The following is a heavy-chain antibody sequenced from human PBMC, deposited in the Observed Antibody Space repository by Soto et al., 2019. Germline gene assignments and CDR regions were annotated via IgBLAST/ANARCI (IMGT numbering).Heavy chain of an antibody. CDR1: GFTFSSYA. Sequence: GGSLRLSCAASGFTFSSYAMSWVRQAPGKGLEWVSAISGSGGSTYYADSVKGRFTISRDNSKNTLYLQMNSLRAEDTAVYYCAKDLGRSGYSSSWRPSHYYYYMDVWGKGTTVTVSS. V-gene: IGHV3-23*01. D-gene: IGHD6-13*01. CDR3: AKDLGRSGYSSSWRPSHYYYYMDV. CDR2: ISGSGGST. J-gene: IGHJ6*03.